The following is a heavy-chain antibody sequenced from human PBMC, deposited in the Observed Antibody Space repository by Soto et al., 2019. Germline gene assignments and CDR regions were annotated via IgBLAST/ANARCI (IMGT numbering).Heavy chain of an antibody. Sequence: SETLSLTCTVSGGSISSYYWSWIRQPPGKGLEWIGYIYYSGSTNYNPSLKSRVTISVDTSKNQFSLKLSSVTAADTAVYYCARGPTVITSHYGMDVWGQGTTVTVSS. D-gene: IGHD4-17*01. V-gene: IGHV4-59*01. J-gene: IGHJ6*02. CDR3: ARGPTVITSHYGMDV. CDR1: GGSISSYY. CDR2: IYYSGST.